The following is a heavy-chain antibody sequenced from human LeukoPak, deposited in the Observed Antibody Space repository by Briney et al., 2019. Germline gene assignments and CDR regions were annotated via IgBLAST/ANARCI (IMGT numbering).Heavy chain of an antibody. D-gene: IGHD5-18*01. CDR2: ISGSGGST. CDR1: GFTFSSYA. J-gene: IGHJ4*02. CDR3: AKHLTAMVDFDY. V-gene: IGHV3-23*01. Sequence: GGSLRLSCAASGFTFSSYAMSWVRQAPGKGLEWVSAISGSGGSTCYADSVKGRFTISRDNSKNTLYLQMNSLRAEDTAVYYCAKHLTAMVDFDYWGQGTLVTVSS.